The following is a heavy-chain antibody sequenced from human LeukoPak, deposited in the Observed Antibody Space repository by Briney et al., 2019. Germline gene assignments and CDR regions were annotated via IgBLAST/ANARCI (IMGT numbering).Heavy chain of an antibody. CDR1: GFSLDTYA. CDR2: IWYDGSNK. D-gene: IGHD3-22*01. V-gene: IGHV3-33*08. CDR3: ARDRRDSSGYYY. Sequence: GGSRRLSCAATGFSLDTYAMAWVRQAPGKGLEWVAVIWYDGSNKYYADSVKGRFTISRDNSKNTLYLQMNSLRAEDTAVYYCARDRRDSSGYYYWGQGTLVTVSS. J-gene: IGHJ4*02.